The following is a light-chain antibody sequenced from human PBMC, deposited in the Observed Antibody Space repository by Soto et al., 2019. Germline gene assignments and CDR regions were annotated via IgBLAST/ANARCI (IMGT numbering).Light chain of an antibody. Sequence: DIVMTQSPASLAVSLGDSATIKCNSSQILLFISNKKNYLAWYQQRTGQPPKLLIYWASSRESGVPDRFTGSGSGTDFTLSISSLQAEDVAVYYCQQFYSSQLTFGGGTKVDIK. CDR1: QILLFISNKKNY. CDR3: QQFYSSQLT. J-gene: IGKJ4*01. V-gene: IGKV4-1*01. CDR2: WAS.